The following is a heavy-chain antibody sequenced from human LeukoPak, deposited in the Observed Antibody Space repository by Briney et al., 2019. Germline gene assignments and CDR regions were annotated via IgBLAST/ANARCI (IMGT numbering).Heavy chain of an antibody. J-gene: IGHJ4*02. CDR1: GGSITSYY. CDR3: ATRYDNTWYQF. Sequence: PSETLSLTCTVSGGSITSYYLSWIRQPPGKGLEWIGYMLYSQSTRYNPALKSRVTMSMDTSKNQVSLKLRSVTAADTAVYYCATRYDNTWYQFWGRGTLVTVSS. V-gene: IGHV4-59*08. D-gene: IGHD6-13*01. CDR2: MLYSQST.